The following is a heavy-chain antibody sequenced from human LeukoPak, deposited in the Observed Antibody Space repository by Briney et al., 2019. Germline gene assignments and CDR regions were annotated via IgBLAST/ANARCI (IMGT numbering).Heavy chain of an antibody. CDR1: GGSFSGYY. J-gene: IGHJ6*01. CDR2: INHSGST. V-gene: IGHV4-34*01. Sequence: SETLSHTCAVSGGSFSGYYWSWIRQPPGKGLEWIGEINHSGSTNYNPSLKSRVTISVDTSKNQFSLKLSSVTAADTAVYYCARGEPQLVRCGMDVWRPGTRVTVSS. D-gene: IGHD6-13*01. CDR3: ARGEPQLVRCGMDV.